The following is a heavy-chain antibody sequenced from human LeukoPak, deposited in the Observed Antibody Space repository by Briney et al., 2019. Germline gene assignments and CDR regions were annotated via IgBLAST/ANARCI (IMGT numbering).Heavy chain of an antibody. D-gene: IGHD3-10*01. CDR1: GGSISSSSYY. CDR3: ARDLYGSGRFFDY. Sequence: LSLTCTVSGGSISSSSYYWGWVRQPPGKGLEWVSYISSSGSTIYYADSVKGRFTISRDNVENSLYLQMNSLRAEDTAVYYCARDLYGSGRFFDYWGQGTLVTVSS. J-gene: IGHJ4*02. CDR2: ISSSGSTI. V-gene: IGHV3-48*03.